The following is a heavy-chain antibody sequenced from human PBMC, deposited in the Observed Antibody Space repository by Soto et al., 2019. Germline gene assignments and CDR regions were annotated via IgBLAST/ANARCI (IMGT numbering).Heavy chain of an antibody. CDR1: GFTFSSYA. J-gene: IGHJ4*02. Sequence: GGSLRLSCAASGFTFSSYAMSWVRQAPGKGLEWVSAISGSGGSTYYADSVKGRFTISRDNSKNTLYLQMNSLRAEDTAVYYYARLSYSGFGVVVGGVDVWGQEALLTVSS. D-gene: IGHD3-3*01. CDR2: ISGSGGST. V-gene: IGHV3-23*01. CDR3: ARLSYSGFGVVVGGVDV.